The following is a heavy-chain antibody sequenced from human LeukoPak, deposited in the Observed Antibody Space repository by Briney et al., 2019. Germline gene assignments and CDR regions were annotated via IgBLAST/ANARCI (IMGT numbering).Heavy chain of an antibody. CDR2: ISGSGSST. Sequence: GGSLRLSCAASGFTFINYAMSWVRQAPGKGLEWVSVISGSGSSTYYADSVKGRFTISRDNSKNTLYLQMNSLRAEDAAVYYCAKGYYYDSSGYYQHFDHWGQGTLVTVSS. J-gene: IGHJ4*02. D-gene: IGHD3-22*01. CDR3: AKGYYYDSSGYYQHFDH. V-gene: IGHV3-23*01. CDR1: GFTFINYA.